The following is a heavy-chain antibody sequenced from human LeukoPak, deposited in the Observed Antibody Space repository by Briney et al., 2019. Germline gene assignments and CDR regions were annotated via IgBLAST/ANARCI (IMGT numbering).Heavy chain of an antibody. D-gene: IGHD6-19*01. J-gene: IGHJ5*02. CDR3: AKAGSGWYNWFDP. CDR2: ISGSGTNT. CDR1: GFTLRSYA. Sequence: GGSLRLSCAVSGFTLRSYAMSWVRQAPGKGLEWVSHISGSGTNTHYADSVKGRFTISRDSSKNTLYLQMNSLRAEDTAVYYCAKAGSGWYNWFDPWGQGTLVTVSS. V-gene: IGHV3-23*01.